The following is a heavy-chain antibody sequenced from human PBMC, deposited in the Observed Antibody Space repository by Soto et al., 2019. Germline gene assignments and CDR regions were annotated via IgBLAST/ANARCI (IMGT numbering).Heavy chain of an antibody. CDR1: GYTFTTYT. Sequence: ASVKVSCKASGYTFTTYTRQWLRQAPGQRLEWMGWINPGNGDTKYSQTFQGRVTITSDTSASTAYMEPSSLRSEDTAVYYCTRDPGRSWFDPWGQGTLVTVSS. V-gene: IGHV1-3*01. D-gene: IGHD3-10*01. J-gene: IGHJ5*02. CDR3: TRDPGRSWFDP. CDR2: INPGNGDT.